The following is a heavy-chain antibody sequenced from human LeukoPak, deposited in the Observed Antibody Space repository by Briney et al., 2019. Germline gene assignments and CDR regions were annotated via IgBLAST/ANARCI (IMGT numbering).Heavy chain of an antibody. V-gene: IGHV3-11*04. CDR2: ISNTGSTI. CDR3: AREGSRSSFYFDY. Sequence: GGSLRLSCAASEFTFSHFHMNWIRQAPGKGLEWISHISNTGSTIYYADSVKGRFTISRDNAKSSLYLQVKSLRVEDTGVYYCAREGSRSSFYFDYWGQGTLVTVSS. J-gene: IGHJ4*02. CDR1: EFTFSHFH. D-gene: IGHD6-6*01.